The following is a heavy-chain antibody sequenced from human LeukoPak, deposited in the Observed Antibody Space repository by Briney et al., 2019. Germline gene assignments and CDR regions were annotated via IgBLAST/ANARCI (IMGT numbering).Heavy chain of an antibody. CDR3: ARGAGIAAAGTQTGFDY. V-gene: IGHV4-34*01. CDR2: INHSGST. Sequence: SETLSLTCAVYGGSFSGYYWSWIRQPPGKGLEWIGEINHSGSTNYNPSLKSRVAISVDTSKNQFSLKLSSVTAADTAVYYCARGAGIAAAGTQTGFDYWGQGTLVTVSS. CDR1: GGSFSGYY. J-gene: IGHJ4*02. D-gene: IGHD6-13*01.